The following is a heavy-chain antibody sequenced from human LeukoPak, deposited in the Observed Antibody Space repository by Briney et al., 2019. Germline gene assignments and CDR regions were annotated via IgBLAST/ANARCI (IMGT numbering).Heavy chain of an antibody. J-gene: IGHJ4*02. CDR2: SSGST. D-gene: IGHD3-3*01. CDR3: ARARTYDFWSGYHYYFDY. Sequence: SETLSLTCTVSGGSISSGGYYWSWIRQHPGKGLEWIGYSSGSTYYNPSLKSRATISVDTSKNQFSLKLSSVTAADTAVYYCARARTYDFWSGYHYYFDYWGQGTLATVSS. CDR1: GGSISSGGYY. V-gene: IGHV4-31*03.